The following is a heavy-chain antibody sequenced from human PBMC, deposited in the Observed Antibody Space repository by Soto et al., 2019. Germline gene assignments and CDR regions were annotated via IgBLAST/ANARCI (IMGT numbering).Heavy chain of an antibody. CDR2: IYYDGST. CDR3: ARDQLSSGLYVWFDP. CDR1: GGSISTYY. D-gene: IGHD6-25*01. J-gene: IGHJ5*02. V-gene: IGHV4-59*01. Sequence: HVQLQESGPGLVKPSETLSLTCTVSGGSISTYYWSWIRQPPGKGLEWIGYIYYDGSTSYNPSLTRRVTISVDTSKTPFSLILSSVTSADTAVYYCARDQLSSGLYVWFDPWGQGTLVTVSS.